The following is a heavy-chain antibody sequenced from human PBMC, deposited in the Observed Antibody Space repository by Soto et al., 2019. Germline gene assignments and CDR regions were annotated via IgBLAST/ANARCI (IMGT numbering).Heavy chain of an antibody. CDR1: GFTFSTYF. D-gene: IGHD2-21*02. J-gene: IGHJ4*02. CDR2: ISYDGSNK. CDR3: VTVGVAHCGGDCYSDY. Sequence: QVQLVESGGGVVQPGRSLRLSCAASGFTFSTYFMRWVRQAPGKGLEWMATISYDGSNKHYAESVKGRFTISRDKSKNTLYLQMNSPRPEDTAVYYCVTVGVAHCGGDCYSDYWGQGTLVTVSS. V-gene: IGHV3-30*03.